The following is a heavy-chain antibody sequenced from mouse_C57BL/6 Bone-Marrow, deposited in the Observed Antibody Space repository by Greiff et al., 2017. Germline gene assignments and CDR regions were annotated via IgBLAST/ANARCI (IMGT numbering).Heavy chain of an antibody. V-gene: IGHV1-85*01. CDR3: ARSQGGPVPGDY. J-gene: IGHJ2*01. Sequence: QVQLQQSGAELVRPGTSVKVSCKASGYTFTSYDINWVKQRPGQGLEWIGWIYPRDGSTTYNEKFKGKATLTVDTSSSTAYMELHSLTSEDSAVYFCARSQGGPVPGDYWGQGTTLTVSS. CDR1: GYTFTSYD. CDR2: IYPRDGST.